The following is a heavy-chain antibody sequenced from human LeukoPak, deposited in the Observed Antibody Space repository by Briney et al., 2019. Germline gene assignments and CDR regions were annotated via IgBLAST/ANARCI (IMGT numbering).Heavy chain of an antibody. Sequence: SETLSLTCTVSGGSISSGGYYWSWIRQHPGEGLEWIGYIYYSGSTYYNPSLKSRVTISVDTSKNQFSLKLSSVTAADTAVYYCAREAIAGYSSGWASGMDVWGQGTTVTVSS. CDR1: GGSISSGGYY. CDR3: AREAIAGYSSGWASGMDV. J-gene: IGHJ6*02. D-gene: IGHD6-19*01. V-gene: IGHV4-31*03. CDR2: IYYSGST.